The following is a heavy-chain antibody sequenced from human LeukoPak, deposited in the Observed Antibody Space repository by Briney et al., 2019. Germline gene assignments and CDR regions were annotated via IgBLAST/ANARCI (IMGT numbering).Heavy chain of an antibody. Sequence: ASVKVSCKASGYTFTSYAMHWVRQAPGQRLEWMGWINAGNGNTKYSQKFQGRVTITRDTSASTAYMELSSLRSEDTAVYYCATPGEDYDILTGLEAAFDIWGQGTMVTVSS. V-gene: IGHV1-3*01. CDR3: ATPGEDYDILTGLEAAFDI. CDR2: INAGNGNT. CDR1: GYTFTSYA. D-gene: IGHD3-9*01. J-gene: IGHJ3*02.